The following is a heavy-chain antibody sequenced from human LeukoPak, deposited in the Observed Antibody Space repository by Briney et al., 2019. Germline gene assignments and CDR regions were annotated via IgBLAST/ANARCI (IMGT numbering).Heavy chain of an antibody. CDR2: IKEDGSEK. CDR1: GFTFSDYW. J-gene: IGHJ3*02. D-gene: IGHD6-6*01. V-gene: IGHV3-7*01. CDR3: ARVGLTEGSSFAFDI. Sequence: PGGSLRLSCAVSGFTFSDYWMTWVRQAPGKGLEWVANIKEDGSEKSYVDSVKGRFTISRDNAKNSLYLQMNSLRAEDTAVYYCARVGLTEGSSFAFDIWGQGTMVTVSS.